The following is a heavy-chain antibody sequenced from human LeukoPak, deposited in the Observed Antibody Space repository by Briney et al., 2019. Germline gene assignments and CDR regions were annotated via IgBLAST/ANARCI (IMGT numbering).Heavy chain of an antibody. Sequence: GGSLRLSCAASGFTFSSYAMSWARQAPGKGLEWVSAISGSGGSTYYADSVKGRFTISRDNSKNTLYLQMNSLRAEDTAVYYCAKDPDIVGATTPDYWGQGTLVTVSS. CDR1: GFTFSSYA. J-gene: IGHJ4*02. V-gene: IGHV3-23*01. CDR3: AKDPDIVGATTPDY. CDR2: ISGSGGST. D-gene: IGHD1-26*01.